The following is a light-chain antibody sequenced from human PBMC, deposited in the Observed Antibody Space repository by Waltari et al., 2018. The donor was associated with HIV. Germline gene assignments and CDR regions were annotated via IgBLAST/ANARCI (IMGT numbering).Light chain of an antibody. V-gene: IGKV1-5*03. J-gene: IGKJ1*01. CDR3: QQYNSYWT. Sequence: DIQLIQAPSTWSASVGDRVTITCRASQSISSWLAWYQQKPGKAPKPLIYKASSLESGVPSRFSGSGSGTEFTLTISSLQPDDFATYYCQQYNSYWTFGQGTKVEIK. CDR2: KAS. CDR1: QSISSW.